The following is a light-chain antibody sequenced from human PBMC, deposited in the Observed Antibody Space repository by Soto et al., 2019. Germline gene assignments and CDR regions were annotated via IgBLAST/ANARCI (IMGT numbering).Light chain of an antibody. CDR2: LVS. Sequence: DIVMTQSPLSLPVNPEEPASISCRSSQSLRHSNGYNYLDWYLQKPVHSPQLLIYLVSNRASGVPNRFSGSGSGTDFTLEISRVEASDVGIYYCTQVLPTPLYTFGQGTKREIK. CDR1: QSLRHSNGYNY. CDR3: TQVLPTPLYT. J-gene: IGKJ2*01. V-gene: IGKV2-28*01.